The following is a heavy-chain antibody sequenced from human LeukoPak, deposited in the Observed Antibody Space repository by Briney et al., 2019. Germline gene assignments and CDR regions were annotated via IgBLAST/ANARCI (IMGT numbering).Heavy chain of an antibody. Sequence: GGSLRLSCAASGFTFSSYGMHWVRQAPGQGLEWMGWINPNNGGTNYAQKFQGRVTMTRDTSISTAYMELSRLRSDDTAVYYCARDQNSSGWYGSGDAFDIWGQGTMVTVSS. J-gene: IGHJ3*02. CDR2: INPNNGGT. CDR1: GFTFSSYG. CDR3: ARDQNSSGWYGSGDAFDI. V-gene: IGHV1-2*02. D-gene: IGHD6-13*01.